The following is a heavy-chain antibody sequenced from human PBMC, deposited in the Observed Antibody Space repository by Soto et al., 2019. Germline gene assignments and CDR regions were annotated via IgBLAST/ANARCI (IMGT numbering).Heavy chain of an antibody. Sequence: LSLTCTVSDGSISSSSYYWGWIRQPPGKGLEWIGSIYYSGSTYYNPSLKSRVTISVDTSKNQFSLKLSSVTAADTAVYYCARLLPVAAHGEIDYWGQGTLVTVSS. D-gene: IGHD6-19*01. CDR1: DGSISSSSYY. CDR2: IYYSGST. J-gene: IGHJ4*02. V-gene: IGHV4-39*01. CDR3: ARLLPVAAHGEIDY.